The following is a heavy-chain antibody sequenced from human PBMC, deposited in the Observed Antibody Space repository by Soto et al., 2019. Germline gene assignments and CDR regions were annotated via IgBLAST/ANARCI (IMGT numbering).Heavy chain of an antibody. CDR1: GFTFTNYG. V-gene: IGHV3-23*01. D-gene: IGHD1-1*01. Sequence: VQLLASGGGLVQPGGSLRLSCVVSGFTFTNYGVTWVRQAPGKGLQWVSGFSGGSGTTHYRDSVKGLFTISRDDSKSTVYLQMNRLGVDDTAVYYCVKWNGYGDYWGQGTLVTVSS. CDR2: FSGGSGTT. CDR3: VKWNGYGDY. J-gene: IGHJ4*02.